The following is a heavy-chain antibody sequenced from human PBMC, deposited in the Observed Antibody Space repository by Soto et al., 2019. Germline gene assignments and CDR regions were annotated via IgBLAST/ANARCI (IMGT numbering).Heavy chain of an antibody. CDR1: GFTFRNYC. D-gene: IGHD1-26*01. CDR3: ARIEIGSYDY. J-gene: IGHJ4*02. Sequence: EVKLVESGGGLVQPGGSLRLSCAASGFTFRNYCLGWVRQAPGKGLEWVANIKEDGSEEYYVDSVRGRFIISRDNARNSLFLQMNSLRAEDTAIYYCARIEIGSYDYWGQGTLVTVSS. CDR2: IKEDGSEE. V-gene: IGHV3-7*01.